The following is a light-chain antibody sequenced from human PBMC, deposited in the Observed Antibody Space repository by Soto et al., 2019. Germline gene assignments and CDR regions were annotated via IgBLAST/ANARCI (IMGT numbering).Light chain of an antibody. Sequence: EIVLTQSPATLSLSPGERATLSCRASQTVYSYLAWYQQKPGQSPRLLIYAASARATGVPARFSGSGSGTDFTLTISSLEPEDFATYYCQQRGNWPLTFGGGTRVEIK. CDR1: QTVYSY. CDR2: AAS. V-gene: IGKV3-11*01. J-gene: IGKJ4*01. CDR3: QQRGNWPLT.